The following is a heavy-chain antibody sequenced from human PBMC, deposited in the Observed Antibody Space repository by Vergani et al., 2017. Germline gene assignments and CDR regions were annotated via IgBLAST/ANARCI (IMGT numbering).Heavy chain of an antibody. CDR1: GFTFSSYS. CDR2: ISSSSSYI. V-gene: IGHV3-21*01. D-gene: IGHD6-19*01. J-gene: IGHJ4*02. Sequence: EVQLLESGGGLVKPGGSLRLSCAASGFTFSSYSMNWVRQAPGKGLEWVSSISSSSSYIYYADSVKGRFTISRDNAKNSLYLQMNSLRAEDTAVYYCARVSLNIAVAINWGQGTLVTVSS. CDR3: ARVSLNIAVAIN.